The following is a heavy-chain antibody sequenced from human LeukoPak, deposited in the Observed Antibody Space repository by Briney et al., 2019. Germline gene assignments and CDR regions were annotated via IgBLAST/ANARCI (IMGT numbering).Heavy chain of an antibody. Sequence: PSETLSLTCAVYGGSFSGYYWSWIRQPPGKGLEWIGEINHSGSTNYNPSLKSRVTISVDTSKNQFSLKLSSVTAADTAVYYCARRIQLWPQYYYYHYGMDVWGQGTTVTVSS. CDR1: GGSFSGYY. CDR2: INHSGST. V-gene: IGHV4-34*01. D-gene: IGHD5-18*01. J-gene: IGHJ6*02. CDR3: ARRIQLWPQYYYYHYGMDV.